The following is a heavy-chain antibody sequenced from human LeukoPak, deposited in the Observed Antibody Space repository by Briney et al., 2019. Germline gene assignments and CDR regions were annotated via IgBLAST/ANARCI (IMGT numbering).Heavy chain of an antibody. CDR3: ARAAGEMATIRY. Sequence: GGSLRLSCAASGFTFSDYYMSWIRQAPGKGLEWISYISNSGSTIYYADSVKGRFTISRDNAKNSLYLQMNSLRAEDTAVYYCARAAGEMATIRYWGQGTLVTVSS. J-gene: IGHJ4*02. D-gene: IGHD5-24*01. CDR1: GFTFSDYY. CDR2: ISNSGSTI. V-gene: IGHV3-11*04.